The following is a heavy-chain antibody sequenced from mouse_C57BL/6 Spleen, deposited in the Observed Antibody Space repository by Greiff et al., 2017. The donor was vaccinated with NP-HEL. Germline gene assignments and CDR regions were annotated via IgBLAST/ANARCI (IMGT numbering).Heavy chain of an antibody. CDR1: GFNIKNTY. V-gene: IGHV14-3*01. CDR2: IDPANGNT. J-gene: IGHJ4*01. CDR3: AIYYDYDDPYYYAMDY. D-gene: IGHD2-4*01. Sequence: VHVKQSVAELVRPGASVKLSCTASGFNIKNTYMHWVKQRPEQGLEWIGRIDPANGNTKYAPKFQGKATITADTSSNTAYLQLSSLTSEDTAIYYCAIYYDYDDPYYYAMDYWGQGTSVTVSS.